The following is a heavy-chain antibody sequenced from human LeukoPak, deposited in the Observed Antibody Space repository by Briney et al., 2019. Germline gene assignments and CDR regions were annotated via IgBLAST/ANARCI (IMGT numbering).Heavy chain of an antibody. Sequence: EPGGSLRLSCAASGFTVSSNYMSWVRQAPGKGLEWVSVIYSGGSTYYADSVKGRFTISRDNSKNTLYLQMNSLRAEDTAVYYCARAFGDYVPDDYWGQGTLVTVSS. CDR2: IYSGGST. CDR1: GFTVSSNY. J-gene: IGHJ4*02. D-gene: IGHD4-17*01. CDR3: ARAFGDYVPDDY. V-gene: IGHV3-66*01.